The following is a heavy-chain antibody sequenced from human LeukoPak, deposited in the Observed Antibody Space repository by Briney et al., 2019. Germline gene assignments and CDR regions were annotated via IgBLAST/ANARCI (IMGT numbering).Heavy chain of an antibody. D-gene: IGHD4-17*01. Sequence: SVKVSCKASGGTFSSYAISWVRQAPGQGLEWMGGIIPIFGTANYAQKFQGRVTITADESTSTAYVELSSLRSEDTAVYYCARIVTHDYGDLDYGGQGTLVTVSS. CDR3: ARIVTHDYGDLDY. CDR2: IIPIFGTA. V-gene: IGHV1-69*01. CDR1: GGTFSSYA. J-gene: IGHJ4*02.